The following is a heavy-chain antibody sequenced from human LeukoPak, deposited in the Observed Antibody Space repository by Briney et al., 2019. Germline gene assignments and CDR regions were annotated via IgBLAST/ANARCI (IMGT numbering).Heavy chain of an antibody. D-gene: IGHD3-10*01. V-gene: IGHV3-21*01. CDR2: ISSSSSYI. CDR1: GFTFSSYS. J-gene: IGHJ6*03. CDR3: ARGSRFGVIKNYYYMDV. Sequence: GGSLRLSCAASGFTFSSYSMNWVRQAPGKGLEWVSSISSSSSYIYYADSVKGRFTISRDNAKNSLYLQMNSLRAEDTAVYYCARGSRFGVIKNYYYMDVWGKGTTVTISS.